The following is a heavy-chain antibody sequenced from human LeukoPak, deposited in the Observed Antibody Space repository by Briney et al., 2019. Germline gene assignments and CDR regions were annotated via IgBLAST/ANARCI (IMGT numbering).Heavy chain of an antibody. CDR1: GFTFSSYS. J-gene: IGHJ4*02. V-gene: IGHV3-48*01. Sequence: GGSLRLSCAASGFTFSSYSMTWVRQAPGKALEWVSYISSSSTIYYADSVKGRFTISRDNAKNSLYLQMNSLRAEDTAVYYCARDIPLYSKYWGVDCWGQGTLVTVSS. D-gene: IGHD7-27*01. CDR3: ARDIPLYSKYWGVDC. CDR2: ISSSSTI.